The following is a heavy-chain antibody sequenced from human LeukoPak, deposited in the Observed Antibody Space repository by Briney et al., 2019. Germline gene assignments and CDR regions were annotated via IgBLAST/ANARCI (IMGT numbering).Heavy chain of an antibody. CDR1: GGTFSSYA. J-gene: IGHJ6*04. Sequence: SVMVSCKASGGTFSSYAISWVRQAPGQGLEWMGGIIPIFGTANYAQKFQGRVTITAGKSTSTAYMELSSLRSEDTAVYYCARGSGKTNYGMDVWGKGTTVTVSS. D-gene: IGHD3-10*01. CDR2: IIPIFGTA. V-gene: IGHV1-69*06. CDR3: ARGSGKTNYGMDV.